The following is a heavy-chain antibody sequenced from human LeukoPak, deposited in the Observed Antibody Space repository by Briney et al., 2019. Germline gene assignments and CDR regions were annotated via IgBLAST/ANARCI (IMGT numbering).Heavy chain of an antibody. D-gene: IGHD3-10*01. CDR2: IYYSGST. CDR3: ARRSGPHYYGSGSKGRYFDL. CDR1: GGSISSYY. V-gene: IGHV4-59*01. Sequence: SETLSLTCTVSGGSISSYYWSWIRQPPGKGLEWIGYIYYSGSTNYNPSLKSRVTISVDTSKNQFSLKLSSVTAADTAVYYCARRSGPHYYGSGSKGRYFDLWGRGTLVTVSS. J-gene: IGHJ2*01.